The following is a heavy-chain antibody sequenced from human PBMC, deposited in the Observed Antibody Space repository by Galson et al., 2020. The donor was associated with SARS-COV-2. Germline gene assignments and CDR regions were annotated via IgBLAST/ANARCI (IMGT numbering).Heavy chain of an antibody. CDR3: ARDAPGIAGQRYYYYGMDV. CDR2: TYYRSKWYN. CDR1: GDSVSSNSAA. V-gene: IGHV6-1*01. Sequence: SETLFLTCAISGDSVSSNSAAWNWIRQSPSRGLEWLGRTYYRSKWYNDYAVSVKSRITINPDTSKNQFSLQLNSVTPEDTAVYYCARDAPGIAGQRYYYYGMDVWGQGTTVTVSS. J-gene: IGHJ6*02. D-gene: IGHD6-13*01.